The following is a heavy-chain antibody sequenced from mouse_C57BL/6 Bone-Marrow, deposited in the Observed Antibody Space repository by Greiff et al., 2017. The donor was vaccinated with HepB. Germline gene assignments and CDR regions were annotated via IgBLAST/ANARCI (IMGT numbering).Heavy chain of an antibody. D-gene: IGHD1-1*01. Sequence: EVQLVESGGGLVKPGGSLKLSCAASGFTFSSYSMSWVRQTPEKRLEWVATISDGGSYTYYPDNVKGRFTISRDNAKNNLYLQMSHLKSEDTAMYYCTSIYYERGYAMDYWGQGTSVTVSS. CDR1: GFTFSSYS. V-gene: IGHV5-4*01. CDR2: ISDGGSYT. J-gene: IGHJ4*01. CDR3: TSIYYERGYAMDY.